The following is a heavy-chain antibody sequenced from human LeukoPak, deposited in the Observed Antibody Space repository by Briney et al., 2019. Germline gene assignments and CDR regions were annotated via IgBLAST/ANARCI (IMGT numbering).Heavy chain of an antibody. Sequence: GGSLRLSCAASGFTFGSYAMHWVRQAPGKGLEWVAVISYDGSNKYYADSVKGRFTISRDNSKNTLYLQMNSLRAEDTAVYYCARRWQQLPFDYWGQGTLVTVSS. CDR3: ARRWQQLPFDY. V-gene: IGHV3-30*01. D-gene: IGHD6-13*01. J-gene: IGHJ4*02. CDR1: GFTFGSYA. CDR2: ISYDGSNK.